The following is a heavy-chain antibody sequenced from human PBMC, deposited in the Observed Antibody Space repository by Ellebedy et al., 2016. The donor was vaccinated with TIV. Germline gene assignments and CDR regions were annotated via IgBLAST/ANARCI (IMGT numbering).Heavy chain of an antibody. CDR3: AGDSGWSTKTKGYEF. CDR2: FYIGGTT. D-gene: IGHD3/OR15-3a*01. CDR1: GVPIIRYY. V-gene: IGHV4-4*07. Sequence: MPGGSLRLSCTVSGVPIIRYYWSWVRQPAGKRLEFIGRFYIGGTTTYNPSVKSRVTMSEDRSRNHFSLKLISVTDADTAVYYCAGDSGWSTKTKGYEFWGQGIPVTVSS. J-gene: IGHJ4*02.